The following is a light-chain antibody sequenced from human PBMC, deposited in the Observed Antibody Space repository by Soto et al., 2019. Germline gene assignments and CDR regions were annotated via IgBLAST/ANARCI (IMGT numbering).Light chain of an antibody. CDR2: DAS. CDR1: QSFSNY. Sequence: EIVLTQSPATLSLSPGERATLSCRASQSFSNYLAWYQQKPGQAPRLLIYDASNRATGIPARFSGSGSGTDFTLTISRLEPEDFAVYHCQQYGSSGTFGQGTKVDIK. CDR3: QQYGSSGT. J-gene: IGKJ1*01. V-gene: IGKV3-11*01.